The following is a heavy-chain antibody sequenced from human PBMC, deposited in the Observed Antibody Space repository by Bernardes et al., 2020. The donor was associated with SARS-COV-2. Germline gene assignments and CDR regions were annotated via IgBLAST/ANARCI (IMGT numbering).Heavy chain of an antibody. V-gene: IGHV4-31*02. CDR1: GGSISSANYY. CDR3: VRGYYYESGWVDP. J-gene: IGHJ5*02. Sequence: SETLSLTCTVSGGSISSANYYWTWIRQHPGKGLEWIGYITHSGDSYSHPSLKSRITMSVDASKNQFSLKLRSVTAADTAVYYCVRGYYYESGWVDPWGQGILVTVSS. CDR2: ITHSGDS. D-gene: IGHD3-10*01.